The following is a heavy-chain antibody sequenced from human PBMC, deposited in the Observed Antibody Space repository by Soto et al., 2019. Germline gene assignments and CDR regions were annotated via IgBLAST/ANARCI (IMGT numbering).Heavy chain of an antibody. D-gene: IGHD2-15*01. CDR2: ISGIGATT. Sequence: GGSLRLSCAASGFTFGSYAMSWVRQAPGKGLEWVSGISGIGATTYYADSVKGRFTISRDNSKNTLQLQMNSLRAEDTAIYYCAKGGILGYCSGGDCYTGRLFDSWGQGALVTVSS. J-gene: IGHJ4*01. CDR1: GFTFGSYA. V-gene: IGHV3-23*01. CDR3: AKGGILGYCSGGDCYTGRLFDS.